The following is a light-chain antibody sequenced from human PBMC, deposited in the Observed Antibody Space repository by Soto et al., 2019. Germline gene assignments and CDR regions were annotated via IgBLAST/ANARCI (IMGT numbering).Light chain of an antibody. J-gene: IGLJ2*01. CDR3: ATWDDSLI. V-gene: IGLV1-47*01. CDR1: TSNIGSNY. CDR2: RNN. Sequence: QSVLTQPPSASRTPGQRVIISCSGSTSNIGSNYVYWFQQVPGTAPRLLIGRNNQRPSWVPDRFSGSKSGTSASLAISGLRSEDEADYYCATWDDSLIFGGGTKVTVL.